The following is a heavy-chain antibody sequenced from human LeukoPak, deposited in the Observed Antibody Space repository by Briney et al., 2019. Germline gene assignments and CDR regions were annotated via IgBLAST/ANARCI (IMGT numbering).Heavy chain of an antibody. Sequence: PGRSLRLSCAASGFTFSSYGMHWVRQAPVKGLEWVAVIWYDGSNKYYADSVKGRFTISRDNSKNTLYLQMNSLRAEDTAVYYCARARSAVAATRRELDPWGQGTLVTVSS. J-gene: IGHJ5*02. CDR1: GFTFSSYG. D-gene: IGHD6-19*01. V-gene: IGHV3-33*01. CDR3: ARARSAVAATRRELDP. CDR2: IWYDGSNK.